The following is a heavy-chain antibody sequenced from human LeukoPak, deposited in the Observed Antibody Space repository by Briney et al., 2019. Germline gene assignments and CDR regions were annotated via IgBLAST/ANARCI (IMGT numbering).Heavy chain of an antibody. Sequence: SETLSLTCTVSGGSISSSSYYWGWIRQPPGKGLEWIESIYYSGSTYYNPSLKSRVTISVDTSKNQFSLKLSSVTAADTAVYYCARGRRQLLYYYYYMDVWGKGTTVTVSS. J-gene: IGHJ6*03. CDR3: ARGRRQLLYYYYYMDV. D-gene: IGHD6-6*01. V-gene: IGHV4-39*01. CDR2: IYYSGST. CDR1: GGSISSSSYY.